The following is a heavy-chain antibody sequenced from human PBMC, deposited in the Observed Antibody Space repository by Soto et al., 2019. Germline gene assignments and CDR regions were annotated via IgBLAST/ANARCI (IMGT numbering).Heavy chain of an antibody. CDR2: IYYRGNT. V-gene: IGHV4-39*02. Sequence: QLQLQESGPGLVKPSETLSLTCTVSGGSISSSSYYWGWIRQPPGKGLEWIGSIYYRGNTYYNPSLKSRVTLSVDTSKIQFSLKLSSVTAADTAVYYCAREGGGYCSGGSCQVDYWGQGTLVTVSS. CDR1: GGSISSSSYY. J-gene: IGHJ4*02. D-gene: IGHD2-15*01. CDR3: AREGGGYCSGGSCQVDY.